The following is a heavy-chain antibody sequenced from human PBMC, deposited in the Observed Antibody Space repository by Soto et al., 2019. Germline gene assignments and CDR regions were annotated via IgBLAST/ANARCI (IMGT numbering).Heavy chain of an antibody. CDR1: GYTFTNYV. D-gene: IGHD3-10*01. J-gene: IGHJ4*02. Sequence: QVQLVQSGAEVKKPGASVKVSCKASGYTFTNYVLNWVRQAPGQRLEWMGWINPVNGNTKYSQNLQRRVTITRDTSASTVYMELSSMKSEDTAVSYCGRVGMTMVVISTYDYWGQGSQVTVSS. CDR3: GRVGMTMVVISTYDY. CDR2: INPVNGNT. V-gene: IGHV1-3*01.